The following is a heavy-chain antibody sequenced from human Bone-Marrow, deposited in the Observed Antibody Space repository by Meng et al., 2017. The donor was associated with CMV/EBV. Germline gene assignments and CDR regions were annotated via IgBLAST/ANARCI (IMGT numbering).Heavy chain of an antibody. CDR2: INHSGST. D-gene: IGHD3-3*01. J-gene: IGHJ6*02. CDR3: ARLTYYDFWSGYYRGSGYYYYGMDV. CDR1: GGSFSGYY. V-gene: IGHV4-34*01. Sequence: SETLSLTCAVYGGSFSGYYWSWIRQPPGKGLEWIGEINHSGSTNYNPSLKSRVPISVDTSKNQFSLKLSSVTAADTAVYYCARLTYYDFWSGYYRGSGYYYYGMDVWGQGTTVTVSS.